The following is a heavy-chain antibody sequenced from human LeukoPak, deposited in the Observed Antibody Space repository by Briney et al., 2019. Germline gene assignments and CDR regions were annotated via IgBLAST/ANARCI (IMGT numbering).Heavy chain of an antibody. CDR1: GYSISSGYY. J-gene: IGHJ5*02. CDR2: IYHSGST. CDR3: ARYEGRGHITGTTNWFDP. Sequence: PSETLSLTCTVSGYSISSGYYWGWIRQPPGKGLEWIGSIYHSGSTYYNPSLKSRVTISVDTSKNQFSLQLNSVTPEDSAVYFCARYEGRGHITGTTNWFDPWGQGTLVTVSS. D-gene: IGHD1-7*01. V-gene: IGHV4-38-2*02.